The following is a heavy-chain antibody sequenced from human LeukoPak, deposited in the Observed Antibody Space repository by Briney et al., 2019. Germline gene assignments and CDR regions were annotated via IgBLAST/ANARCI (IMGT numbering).Heavy chain of an antibody. V-gene: IGHV1-69*13. Sequence: SVKVSCKASGGTFSSYAISWVRQAPGQGLEWMGGIIPIFGTANYAQKFQGRVTITADESTSTAYMELSRLRSDDTAVYYCARDAPTYYYDSRGEGAFDIWGQGTMVTVSS. D-gene: IGHD3-22*01. CDR2: IIPIFGTA. CDR1: GGTFSSYA. CDR3: ARDAPTYYYDSRGEGAFDI. J-gene: IGHJ3*02.